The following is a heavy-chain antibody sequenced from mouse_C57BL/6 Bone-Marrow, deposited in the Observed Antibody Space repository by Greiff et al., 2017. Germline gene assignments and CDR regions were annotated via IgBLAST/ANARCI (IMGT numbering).Heavy chain of an antibody. CDR1: GFTFSSYG. V-gene: IGHV5-6*01. Sequence: EVQVVESGGDLVKPGGSLKLSCAASGFTFSSYGMSWVRQTPDKRLEWVATISSGGSYTYYPDSVKGRFTISRDNAKNTLYLQMSSLKSEDTAMYYCARQGNYYGSSYSYWGQGTTLTVSS. D-gene: IGHD1-1*01. J-gene: IGHJ2*01. CDR2: ISSGGSYT. CDR3: ARQGNYYGSSYSY.